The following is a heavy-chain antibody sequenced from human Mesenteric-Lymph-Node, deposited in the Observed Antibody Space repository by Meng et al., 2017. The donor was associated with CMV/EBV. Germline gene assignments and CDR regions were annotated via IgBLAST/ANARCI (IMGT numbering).Heavy chain of an antibody. Sequence: GGSLRLSCAASGFTFEDYGMSWVRQVPGKGLEWVSGINGNGGSTGYVDSVKGRFTIFRDNAKNTLYLQMNSLRAEDTAVYYCAKISVDTAMAYYYGMDVWGQGTTVTVSS. CDR2: INGNGGST. J-gene: IGHJ6*02. D-gene: IGHD5-18*01. CDR3: AKISVDTAMAYYYGMDV. CDR1: GFTFEDYG. V-gene: IGHV3-20*04.